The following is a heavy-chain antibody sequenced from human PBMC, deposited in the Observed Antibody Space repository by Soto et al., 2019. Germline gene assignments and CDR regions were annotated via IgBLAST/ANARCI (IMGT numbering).Heavy chain of an antibody. Sequence: QITLKESGPTLVKPTQTLTLTCTFSGFSLSTSGVGVGWIRQPPGKALEWLALIYWDDDKRYSPSLTSRLTIXKXTXRNQVVLTMTNMDPVDTATYYCAHVLVVVANYGMDVWGQGTTVTVSS. CDR3: AHVLVVVANYGMDV. CDR2: IYWDDDK. J-gene: IGHJ6*02. V-gene: IGHV2-5*02. D-gene: IGHD2-15*01. CDR1: GFSLSTSGVG.